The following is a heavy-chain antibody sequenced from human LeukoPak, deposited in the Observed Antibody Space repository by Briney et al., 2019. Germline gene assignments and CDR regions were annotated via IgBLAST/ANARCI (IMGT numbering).Heavy chain of an antibody. V-gene: IGHV1-46*03. CDR3: ATPAVAGTSFFDY. J-gene: IGHJ4*02. Sequence: ASVKVSCXASGYTFTSYYMHWVRQAPGQGLEWMGIINPSGGSTSYAQKFQGRVTMTRDTSTSTVYMELSSLRSEDTAVYYCATPAVAGTSFFDYWDQGNLVTVSS. CDR1: GYTFTSYY. CDR2: INPSGGST. D-gene: IGHD6-19*01.